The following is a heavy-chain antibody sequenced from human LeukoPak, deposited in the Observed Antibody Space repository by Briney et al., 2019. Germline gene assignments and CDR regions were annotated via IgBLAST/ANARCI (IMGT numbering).Heavy chain of an antibody. CDR3: ARQELTGDGNFDY. CDR1: GYSFLTYS. CDR2: IYPGDSDT. D-gene: IGHD3-9*01. J-gene: IGHJ4*02. V-gene: IGHV5-51*01. Sequence: GESLKISCKGSGYSFLTYSIGWVRQMPGKGLEWMGIIYPGDSDTRYSPSFQGQVTISDDKSLSTAYLQWSSLKASDTAMYYCARQELTGDGNFDYWGQGTLVTVSS.